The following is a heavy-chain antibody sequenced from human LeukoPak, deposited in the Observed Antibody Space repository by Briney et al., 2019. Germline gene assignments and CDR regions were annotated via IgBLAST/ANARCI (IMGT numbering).Heavy chain of an antibody. CDR1: GGSISNSSYY. V-gene: IGHV4-39*01. CDR2: IYYSGST. Sequence: SETLSLTCTVSGGSISNSSYYWGWIRQPPGKGLEWIGSIYYSGSTYYNPSLKSRVTISVDTSKNQFSLKLSSVTAADTAVYYCARALRCTNGVCSTLGAFDIWGQGTMVTVSS. D-gene: IGHD2-8*01. CDR3: ARALRCTNGVCSTLGAFDI. J-gene: IGHJ3*02.